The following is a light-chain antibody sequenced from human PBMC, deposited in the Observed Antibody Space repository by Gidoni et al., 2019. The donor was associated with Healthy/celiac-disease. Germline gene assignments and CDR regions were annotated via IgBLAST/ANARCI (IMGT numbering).Light chain of an antibody. V-gene: IGLV2-11*01. CDR1: SSDVGGYNY. Sequence: QSALPQPRSLSRSPGQSVTLSCPGTSSDVGGYNYVSWYQQHPGKAPKLMIYDVSKRPSGVPDRFSGSKSGNTASLTISGLQAEDEADYYCCSYAGSYTWVFGGGTKLTVL. CDR2: DVS. J-gene: IGLJ3*02. CDR3: CSYAGSYTWV.